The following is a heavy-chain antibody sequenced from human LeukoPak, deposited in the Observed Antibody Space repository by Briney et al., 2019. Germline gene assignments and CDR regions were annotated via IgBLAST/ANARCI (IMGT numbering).Heavy chain of an antibody. V-gene: IGHV3-69-1*02. J-gene: IGHJ4*02. D-gene: IGHD2-2*01. CDR2: ISSRSTI. CDR1: GFTFSDYY. Sequence: PGRSLRLSCAASGFTFSDYYLNWVRQASRKGLEWVSSISSRSTIYYADSVKGRFTISRDNAKNSLYLQMKSLRAEDTAVYYCARALISGYCSSTSCYGFDYWGQGTLVTVSS. CDR3: ARALISGYCSSTSCYGFDY.